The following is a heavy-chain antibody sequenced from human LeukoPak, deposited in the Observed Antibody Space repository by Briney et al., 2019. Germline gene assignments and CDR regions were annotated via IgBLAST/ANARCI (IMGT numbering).Heavy chain of an antibody. CDR3: ARVVGGALDY. D-gene: IGHD2-21*01. CDR1: GFTFSSYA. CDR2: ISYDGSNK. Sequence: GGSLRLSCAASGFTFSSYAMHWVRQAPGKGLEWVAVISYDGSNKYYADSVKGRFTISRDNSKNTLYLQMNSLRAEDTAVYYCARVVGGALDYWGQGTLVTVSS. V-gene: IGHV3-30*04. J-gene: IGHJ4*01.